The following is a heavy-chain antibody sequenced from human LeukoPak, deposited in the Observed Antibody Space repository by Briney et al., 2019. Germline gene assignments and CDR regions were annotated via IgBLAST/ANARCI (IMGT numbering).Heavy chain of an antibody. J-gene: IGHJ5*02. CDR3: ARAGIAAAGTRWFDP. CDR1: GGSISSSSYY. V-gene: IGHV4-39*07. CDR2: IYYSGST. D-gene: IGHD6-13*01. Sequence: SETLSLTCTVSGGSISSSSYYWGWIRQPPGKGLEWIGSIYYSGSTYYNPSLKSRVTISVDTSKNQFSLKLSSVTAADTAVYYCARAGIAAAGTRWFDPWGQGTLVTVSS.